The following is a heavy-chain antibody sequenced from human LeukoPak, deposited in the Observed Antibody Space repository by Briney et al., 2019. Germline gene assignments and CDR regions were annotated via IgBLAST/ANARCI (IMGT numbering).Heavy chain of an antibody. V-gene: IGHV4-59*05. Sequence: SETLSLTCIVPGDSISSYYWSWIRQPPGKGLEWIGSFYYSGSTYYKPSLKSRVTISVDASKNQFSLKLGSVTAADTAVYYCATPGGTSPYDAFDIWGQGTMVTVSS. CDR2: FYYSGST. J-gene: IGHJ3*02. D-gene: IGHD4-23*01. CDR3: ATPGGTSPYDAFDI. CDR1: GDSISSYY.